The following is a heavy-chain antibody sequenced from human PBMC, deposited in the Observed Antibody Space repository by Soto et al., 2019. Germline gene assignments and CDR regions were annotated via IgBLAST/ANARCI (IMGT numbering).Heavy chain of an antibody. J-gene: IGHJ4*02. CDR3: AKDGKIYDFWRGYYFDY. V-gene: IGHV3-30*18. CDR1: GFTFSSYG. D-gene: IGHD3-3*01. Sequence: GGSLRLSCAASGFTFSSYGMHWVRQAPGKGLEWVAVISYDGSNKYYADSVKGRFTISRDNSKNTLYLQMNSLRAEDTAVYYCAKDGKIYDFWRGYYFDYWGQGTLVTVSS. CDR2: ISYDGSNK.